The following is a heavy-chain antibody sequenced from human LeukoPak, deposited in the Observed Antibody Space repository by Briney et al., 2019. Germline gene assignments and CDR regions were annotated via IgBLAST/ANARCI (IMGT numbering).Heavy chain of an antibody. CDR1: GFTFSSYE. Sequence: GGSLRLSCAASGFTFSSYEMNRVRQAPGKGLEWVSYISSSGSTIYYADSVKGRFTISRDNAKNSLYLQMNSLRAEDTAVYYCARGGRFVEVDYWGQGTLVTVSS. J-gene: IGHJ4*02. D-gene: IGHD3-10*01. V-gene: IGHV3-48*03. CDR2: ISSSGSTI. CDR3: ARGGRFVEVDY.